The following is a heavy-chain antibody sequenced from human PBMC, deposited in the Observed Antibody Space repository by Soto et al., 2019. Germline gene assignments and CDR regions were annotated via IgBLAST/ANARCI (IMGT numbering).Heavy chain of an antibody. Sequence: TSETLSLTCTVSGGSVSSGDYYWSWIRQPPGKGLEWIGYIYYSGNTNYNPSLKSRVIISVDTSKNLFSLKLTSVTAADTAVYYCARIPVDTSMIYWLDPWGQGTLVTV. CDR2: IYYSGNT. D-gene: IGHD5-18*01. CDR3: ARIPVDTSMIYWLDP. CDR1: GGSVSSGDYY. J-gene: IGHJ5*02. V-gene: IGHV4-61*08.